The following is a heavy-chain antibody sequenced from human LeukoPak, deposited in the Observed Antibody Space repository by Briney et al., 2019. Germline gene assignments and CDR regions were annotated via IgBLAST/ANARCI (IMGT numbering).Heavy chain of an antibody. Sequence: GGSLRLSCAAPGFTFSNAWTSWVRQAPGKGLEWVSAISGSGGSTYYADSVKGRFTISRDNSKNTLYLQMNSLRAEDTAVYYCAKRGTAPGDYWGQGTLVTVSS. D-gene: IGHD5-18*01. CDR1: GFTFSNAW. V-gene: IGHV3-23*01. CDR3: AKRGTAPGDY. CDR2: ISGSGGST. J-gene: IGHJ4*02.